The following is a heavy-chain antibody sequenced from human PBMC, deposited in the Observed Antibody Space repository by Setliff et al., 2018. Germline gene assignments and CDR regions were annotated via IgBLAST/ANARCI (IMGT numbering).Heavy chain of an antibody. CDR1: GISITSAHY. Sequence: PESLSLTCDVSGISITSAHYWGLIRQPPGKGLEWIATIYHRGRTYHNPSLDRRVTISLDTAKNQYSLRLRSVTAADTAVYYCASPRRDDLDTPFDAFDLWGQGTKVTVSS. D-gene: IGHD1-1*01. CDR3: ASPRRDDLDTPFDAFDL. J-gene: IGHJ3*01. CDR2: IYHRGRT. V-gene: IGHV4-38-2*01.